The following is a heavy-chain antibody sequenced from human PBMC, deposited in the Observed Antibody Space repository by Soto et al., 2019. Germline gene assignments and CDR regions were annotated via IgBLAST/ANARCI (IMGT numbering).Heavy chain of an antibody. J-gene: IGHJ4*02. Sequence: EVQLVESGGGVVQPGRSLRLSCAASGFTFDDYAMHWVRQVPGKGLEWVSGISWNSGSIAYADSVKGRFTISRDNAKNSLYLQMNSLRAEDTALHYCAKDLYYDSALFVSHWGQGTLVTVSS. CDR2: ISWNSGSI. CDR3: AKDLYYDSALFVSH. V-gene: IGHV3-9*01. CDR1: GFTFDDYA. D-gene: IGHD3-22*01.